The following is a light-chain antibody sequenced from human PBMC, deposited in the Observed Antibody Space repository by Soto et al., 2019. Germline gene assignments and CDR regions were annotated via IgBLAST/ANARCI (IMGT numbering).Light chain of an antibody. Sequence: QLVLTQPPSSSASPGESARLTCTLPSDINVGSSNISWYQPKPGSPPRYLLYYYSDSDKGQGSGVPSRFSGSKDASANTGILLISGLQSEDEADYYCMIWPSNALVFGGGTKLTVL. CDR2: YYSDSDK. J-gene: IGLJ2*01. V-gene: IGLV5-37*01. CDR1: SDINVGSSN. CDR3: MIWPSNALV.